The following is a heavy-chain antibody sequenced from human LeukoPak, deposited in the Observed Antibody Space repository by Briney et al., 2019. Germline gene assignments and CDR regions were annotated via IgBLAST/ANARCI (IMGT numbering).Heavy chain of an antibody. D-gene: IGHD3-10*01. CDR2: INPNSGGT. J-gene: IGHJ4*02. CDR1: GYTFTSYG. V-gene: IGHV1-2*02. Sequence: ASVKVSCKASGYTFTSYGISWVRQAPGQGLEWMGWINPNSGGTNYAQKFQGRVTMTRDTSISTAYMELSRLRSDDTAVYYCARDYSGRSYIDYWGQGTLVTVSS. CDR3: ARDYSGRSYIDY.